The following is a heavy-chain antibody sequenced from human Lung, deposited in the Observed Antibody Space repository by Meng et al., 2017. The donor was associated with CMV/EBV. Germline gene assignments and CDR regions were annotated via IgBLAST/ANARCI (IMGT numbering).Heavy chain of an antibody. Sequence: GGSLRLXCAASGFTFSSYAMHWVRQAPGKGLEWVAVISYDGSNKYYADSVKGRFTISRDNSKNTLYLQMNSLRAEDTAVYYCARGWNVVVPAATYYYYGMDVWXQGTXVTVSS. V-gene: IGHV3-30-3*01. CDR3: ARGWNVVVPAATYYYYGMDV. CDR2: ISYDGSNK. D-gene: IGHD2-2*01. J-gene: IGHJ6*02. CDR1: GFTFSSYA.